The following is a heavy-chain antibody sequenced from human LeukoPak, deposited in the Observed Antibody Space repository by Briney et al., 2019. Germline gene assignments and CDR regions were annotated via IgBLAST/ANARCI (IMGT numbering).Heavy chain of an antibody. D-gene: IGHD6-13*01. J-gene: IGHJ5*02. CDR3: AIRSLIAAANWFDP. Sequence: PGGSLRLSCAASGFTFSSYSMNWVRQAPGKGLEWVSSISSSSSYIYYADSVKGRFTISRDNAKNSLYLQMNSLRAEDTAVYYCAIRSLIAAANWFDPWGQGTLVTVSS. CDR2: ISSSSSYI. V-gene: IGHV3-21*01. CDR1: GFTFSSYS.